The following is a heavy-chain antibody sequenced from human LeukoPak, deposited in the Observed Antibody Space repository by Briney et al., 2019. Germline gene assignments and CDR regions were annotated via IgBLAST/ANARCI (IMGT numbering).Heavy chain of an antibody. Sequence: ASVKVSCKASGYTFTSYYMHRVRQAPGQGLEWMGIINPSGGSTSYAQKFQGRVTMTRDTSTSTVYMELSSLRSEDTAVYYCARRLLVGWFDPWGQGTLVTVSS. CDR2: INPSGGST. CDR1: GYTFTSYY. V-gene: IGHV1-46*01. CDR3: ARRLLVGWFDP. J-gene: IGHJ5*02. D-gene: IGHD2-8*02.